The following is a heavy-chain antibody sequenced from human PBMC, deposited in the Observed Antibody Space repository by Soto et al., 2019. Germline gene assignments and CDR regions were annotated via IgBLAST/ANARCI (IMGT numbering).Heavy chain of an antibody. CDR2: IYWDDDK. CDR3: ASLRGSFSSFDH. J-gene: IGHJ4*02. D-gene: IGHD1-26*01. V-gene: IGHV2-5*02. CDR1: GFSLSTSGVG. Sequence: QITLKASGPTLVKPTQPLTVTCTFSGFSLSTSGVGVGWIRQPPGKALEWLALIYWDDDKRYRPSLKSRLTITKDTSKNQVVLTITNLDPVDTAKYYCASLRGSFSSFDHWGQGTLVTVSS.